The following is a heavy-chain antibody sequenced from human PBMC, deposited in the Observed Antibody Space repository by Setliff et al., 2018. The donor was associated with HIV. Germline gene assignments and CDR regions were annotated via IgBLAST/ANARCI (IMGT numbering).Heavy chain of an antibody. J-gene: IGHJ5*02. D-gene: IGHD3-10*01. CDR2: IYYSGST. CDR1: GGSVSSSSYY. V-gene: IGHV4-39*07. Sequence: SETLSLTCTVSGGSVSSSSYYWGWIRQPPGKGLEWIGSIYYSGSTYYNPSLKSRVTISVDTSKNQFSLKLSSVTAADTAVYYCARSPGVRFDPWGQGTLVTVSS. CDR3: ARSPGVRFDP.